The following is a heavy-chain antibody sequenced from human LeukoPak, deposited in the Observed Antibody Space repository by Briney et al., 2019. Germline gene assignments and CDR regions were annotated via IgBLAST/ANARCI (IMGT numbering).Heavy chain of an antibody. CDR1: GGSISSGGYY. V-gene: IGHV4-31*03. D-gene: IGHD6-19*01. Sequence: SETLSLTCTVSGGSISSGGYYWSWIRQHPGKGLEWIGYIYYSGSTCYNPSLKSRVTISVDTSKNQFSLKLSSVTAADTAVYYCARVAVAGTRYYFDYWGQGTLVTVSS. J-gene: IGHJ4*02. CDR2: IYYSGST. CDR3: ARVAVAGTRYYFDY.